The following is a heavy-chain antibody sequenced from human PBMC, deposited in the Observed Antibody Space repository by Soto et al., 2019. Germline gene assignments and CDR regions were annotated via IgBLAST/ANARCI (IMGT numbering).Heavy chain of an antibody. D-gene: IGHD5-18*01. CDR1: GFSLSTTGMC. Sequence: SGPTLVNPTQTLTLTCTFSGFSLSTTGMCVSWIRQPPGKALEWLALIDWADDKYYSTSLKTRLSISKDTSKNQVVLTMTNVEPVDTATYFCSRAVGGFTYGYPDYWGQGTLVTVSS. J-gene: IGHJ4*02. CDR2: IDWADDK. CDR3: SRAVGGFTYGYPDY. V-gene: IGHV2-70*01.